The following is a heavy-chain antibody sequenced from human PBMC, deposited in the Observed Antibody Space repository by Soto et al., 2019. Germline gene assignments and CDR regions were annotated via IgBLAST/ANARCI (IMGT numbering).Heavy chain of an antibody. CDR3: ARGARLYCSGGSCSPRDYYGMDV. CDR1: GGSISSGGYY. Sequence: SETLSLTCTVSGGSISSGGYYWSWIRQHPGKGLEWIGYIYYSGSTYYNPSLKSRVTISVDTSKNQFSLKLSSVTAADTAVYYCARGARLYCSGGSCSPRDYYGMDVWGQGTTVTVSS. CDR2: IYYSGST. D-gene: IGHD2-15*01. J-gene: IGHJ6*02. V-gene: IGHV4-31*03.